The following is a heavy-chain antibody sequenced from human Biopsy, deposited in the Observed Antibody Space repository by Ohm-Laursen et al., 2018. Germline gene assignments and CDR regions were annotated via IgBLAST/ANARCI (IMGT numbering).Heavy chain of an antibody. V-gene: IGHV1-69*04. CDR3: AREAIGYQLPCDD. J-gene: IGHJ4*02. D-gene: IGHD2-15*01. Sequence: GSSVKVSCKTSTGTFDSYGVTWVRQAPGQGLEWMGRIIPILRTTTYAPKFQGRVTFTADKPSSTAYLELSSLTSEDTAMFYCAREAIGYQLPCDDWGQGTLVTVSS. CDR1: TGTFDSYG. CDR2: IIPILRTT.